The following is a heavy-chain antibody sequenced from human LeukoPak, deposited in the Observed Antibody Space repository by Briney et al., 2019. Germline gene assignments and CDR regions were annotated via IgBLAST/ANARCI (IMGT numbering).Heavy chain of an antibody. Sequence: GESLTLSCAVSGFTFSSYWMSWVRQPPGEGREWVANIKKVGSEKYYMDSVKGRFTISRDNAKTSLYLQMNCVRAEDPAIYYCAKATFGCSSTSCYSFDYCGQGTLV. V-gene: IGHV3-7*03. CDR2: IKKVGSEK. CDR3: AKATFGCSSTSCYSFDY. D-gene: IGHD2-2*02. J-gene: IGHJ4*02. CDR1: GFTFSSYW.